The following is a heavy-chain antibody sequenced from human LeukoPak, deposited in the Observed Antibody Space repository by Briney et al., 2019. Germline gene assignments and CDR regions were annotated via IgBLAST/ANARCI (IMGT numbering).Heavy chain of an antibody. J-gene: IGHJ4*02. D-gene: IGHD2-21*02. Sequence: ASVKVSCKVSGYTLTELSMHWVRQAPGKGLEWMGGFDPEDGETIYAQKFQGRVTMTEDTSTDTAYMELSSLRAEDTAVYYCARDRAKYCGGDCYSGIDYWGQGTLVTVSS. V-gene: IGHV1-24*01. CDR1: GYTLTELS. CDR3: ARDRAKYCGGDCYSGIDY. CDR2: FDPEDGET.